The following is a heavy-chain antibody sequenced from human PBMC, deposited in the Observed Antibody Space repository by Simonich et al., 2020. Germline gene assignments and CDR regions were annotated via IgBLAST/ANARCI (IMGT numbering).Heavy chain of an antibody. Sequence: QVQLQQWGAGLLKPSETLSLTCAVHGGSFSGYYWSWIPHPPGKGLEWIGEINHSGSTNYNPSLKGRVTISVDTSKNQFSLKLSSVTAADTAVYYCARHLQLGPFDYWGQGTLVTVSS. V-gene: IGHV4-34*01. CDR2: INHSGST. J-gene: IGHJ4*02. CDR3: ARHLQLGPFDY. CDR1: GGSFSGYY. D-gene: IGHD1-1*01.